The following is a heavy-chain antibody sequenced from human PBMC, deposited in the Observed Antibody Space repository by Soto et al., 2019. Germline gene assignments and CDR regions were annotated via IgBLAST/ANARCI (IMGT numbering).Heavy chain of an antibody. CDR3: ARGETTMITDYSPMDG. CDR1: GFTFTSYA. CDR2: ISGTGGST. J-gene: IGHJ6*02. Sequence: VGSLRLSCAASGFTFTSYAFTWVRQAPGKGLEWVSAISGTGGSTFYSDSVMGRFTISRDNSKNTLYLQMNSLRAEDTAVYYCARGETTMITDYSPMDGWGQGTTGTV. D-gene: IGHD3-22*01. V-gene: IGHV3-23*01.